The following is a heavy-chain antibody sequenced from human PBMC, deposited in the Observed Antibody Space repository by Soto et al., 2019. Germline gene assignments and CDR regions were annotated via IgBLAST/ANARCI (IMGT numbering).Heavy chain of an antibody. CDR3: ARDKGEGSGSYYGY. V-gene: IGHV1-18*01. CDR2: TSAYNGHT. D-gene: IGHD3-10*01. Sequence: QVQLVQSGAEVKKPGASVKVSCKASGYTFSSYGISWVRQAPGQGLEWLGWTSAYNGHTNYAQKVQGRVTMTTDTSTSTAYLELRSLRSDDTAVYYCARDKGEGSGSYYGYWGQRTLVTVSS. J-gene: IGHJ4*02. CDR1: GYTFSSYG.